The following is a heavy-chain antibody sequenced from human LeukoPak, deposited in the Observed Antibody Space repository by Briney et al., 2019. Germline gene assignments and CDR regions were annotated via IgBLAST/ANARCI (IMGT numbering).Heavy chain of an antibody. Sequence: GGSLRLSCAASGFTFSNACMSWVRQAPGKGLEWVGHIKGKTDGGTTDYAAPVQGRFTISRDDSKNTLYLQMNSLRAEDTAIYYCAKDHGRLGGQGTLVTVST. V-gene: IGHV3-15*01. CDR1: GFTFSNAC. CDR3: AKDHGRL. D-gene: IGHD5-12*01. J-gene: IGHJ4*02. CDR2: IKGKTDGGTT.